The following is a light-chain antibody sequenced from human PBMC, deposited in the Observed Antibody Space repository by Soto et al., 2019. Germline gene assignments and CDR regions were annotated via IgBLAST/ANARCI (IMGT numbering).Light chain of an antibody. CDR3: QQYGSSLPLT. J-gene: IGKJ4*01. CDR1: QSVSSSY. V-gene: IGKV3-20*01. CDR2: GAS. Sequence: EIVLTQSPGTLSLSPGERATLSCRASQSVSSSYLAWYQQKPDQAPRLLIYGASSRATGIPDRFSGSGSGTDFTLTISRLEPEDFVVYYCQQYGSSLPLTFGGGTKVEIK.